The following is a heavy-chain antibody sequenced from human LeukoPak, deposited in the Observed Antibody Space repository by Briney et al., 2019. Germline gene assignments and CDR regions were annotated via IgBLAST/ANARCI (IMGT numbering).Heavy chain of an antibody. CDR2: ISDSGGTT. D-gene: IGHD3-10*01. V-gene: IGHV3-23*01. CDR3: AKRSGGLLRYFDY. Sequence: PGGSLRLSCAASGFNFNNYHMTWVRQAPGRGLEWVSIISDSGGTTYYADSVKGRFTISRDNSKNTLYLQMNSLRAEDTAVYYCAKRSGGLLRYFDYWGQGTLVTVSS. CDR1: GFNFNNYH. J-gene: IGHJ4*02.